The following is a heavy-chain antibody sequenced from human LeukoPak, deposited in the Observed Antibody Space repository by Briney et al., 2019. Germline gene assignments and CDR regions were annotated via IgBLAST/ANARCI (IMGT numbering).Heavy chain of an antibody. Sequence: GGSLRLSCVASGFYYNNYGMNWVRQAPGKGLEWVSYISSSGSTIYYADSVKGRFTISRDNAKNSLYLQMNSLRAEDTAVYYCARADIDTSFDYWGQGTLVTVSS. CDR3: ARADIDTSFDY. CDR1: GFYYNNYG. V-gene: IGHV3-48*04. D-gene: IGHD5-12*01. CDR2: ISSSGSTI. J-gene: IGHJ4*02.